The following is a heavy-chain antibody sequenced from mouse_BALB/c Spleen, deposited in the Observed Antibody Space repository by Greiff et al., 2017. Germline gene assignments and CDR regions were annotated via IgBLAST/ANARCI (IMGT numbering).Heavy chain of an antibody. Sequence: VQLQQFGAELVRPGASVTLSCKASGYTFTDYEMHWVKQTPVHGLEWIGAIDPETGGTAYNQKFKGKATLTADKSSSTAYMELRSLTSEDSAVYYCTRWYGNYAWFAYWGQGTLVTGSA. D-gene: IGHD2-10*02. CDR1: GYTFTDYE. V-gene: IGHV1-15*01. CDR2: IDPETGGT. J-gene: IGHJ3*01. CDR3: TRWYGNYAWFAY.